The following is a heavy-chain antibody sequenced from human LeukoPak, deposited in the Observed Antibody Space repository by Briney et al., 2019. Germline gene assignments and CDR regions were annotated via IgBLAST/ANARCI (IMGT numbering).Heavy chain of an antibody. Sequence: SETLSRTCTVSGGSISSGSYYWSWIRQPAGKGLEWIGRIYTSGSTNYNPSLKSRVTISVDTSKNQFSLKLSSVTAADTAVYYCARDFDYWGQGTLVTVSS. CDR3: ARDFDY. CDR1: GGSISSGSYY. V-gene: IGHV4-61*02. CDR2: IYTSGST. J-gene: IGHJ4*02.